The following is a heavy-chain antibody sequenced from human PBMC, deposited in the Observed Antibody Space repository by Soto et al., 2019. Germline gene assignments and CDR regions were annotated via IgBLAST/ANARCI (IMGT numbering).Heavy chain of an antibody. CDR3: ARVRGTAGKRYFDY. Sequence: SETLSLTCTVSGGSMSIYYWNWIRHSPGKGLEWIGYIYYSGTTYYNPSLKSRVTISANSSKNQFSLKLTSVTAADTAVYYCARVRGTAGKRYFDYWGQGTLVTVSS. CDR2: IYYSGTT. CDR1: GGSMSIYY. J-gene: IGHJ4*02. D-gene: IGHD6-13*01. V-gene: IGHV4-59*01.